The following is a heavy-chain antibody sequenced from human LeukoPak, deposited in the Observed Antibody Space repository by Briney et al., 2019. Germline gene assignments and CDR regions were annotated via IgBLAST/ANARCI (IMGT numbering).Heavy chain of an antibody. CDR2: INPNSGGT. V-gene: IGHV1-2*02. Sequence: ASVKVSCKASGYTFTGYYMHWVRQAPGQGLEWMGWINPNSGGTNYAQKFQGRVTMTRDTSTSTVYMELSSLRSEDTAVYYCARDFGVVRSEYCFDYWGQGTLVTVSS. CDR3: ARDFGVVRSEYCFDY. CDR1: GYTFTGYY. J-gene: IGHJ4*02. D-gene: IGHD3-3*01.